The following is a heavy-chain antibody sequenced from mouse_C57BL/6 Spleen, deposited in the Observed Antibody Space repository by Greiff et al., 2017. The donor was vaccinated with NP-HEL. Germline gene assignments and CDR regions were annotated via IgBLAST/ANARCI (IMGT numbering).Heavy chain of an antibody. CDR3: ARAHLYDYDDAMDY. D-gene: IGHD2-4*01. Sequence: VQLQESGPGLVKPSQSLSLTCSVTGYSITSGYYWNWIRQFPGNKLEWMGYISYDGSNNYNPSLKNRISITRDTSKNQFFLKLNSVTTEDTATYYCARAHLYDYDDAMDYWGQGTSVTVSS. CDR1: GYSITSGYY. J-gene: IGHJ4*01. V-gene: IGHV3-6*01. CDR2: ISYDGSN.